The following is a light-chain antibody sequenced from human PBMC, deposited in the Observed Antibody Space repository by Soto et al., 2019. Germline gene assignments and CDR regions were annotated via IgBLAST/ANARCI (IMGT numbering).Light chain of an antibody. Sequence: EIVLTQSPATLSVSPGERATLSCRASQSVSSNLAWYLQKPGQAPRLLIYGASTRATGIPARFSGSGSGTGFTLTIGSLQSEDFAVYYCQQYNNWPLTFGPGTKVDIK. CDR1: QSVSSN. V-gene: IGKV3-15*01. J-gene: IGKJ3*01. CDR3: QQYNNWPLT. CDR2: GAS.